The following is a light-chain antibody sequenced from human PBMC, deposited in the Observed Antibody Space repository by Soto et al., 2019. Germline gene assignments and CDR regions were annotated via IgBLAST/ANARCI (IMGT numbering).Light chain of an antibody. J-gene: IGLJ1*01. V-gene: IGLV2-23*02. CDR2: EVS. CDR3: CSYAGSSTYV. Sequence: QSRLTQPASVSGSPGQSITISCTGTSSDVGSYNLVSWYQQHPGKAPKLMIYEVSKRPSGVSNRFSGSKSGNTASLTISGLQAEDEADYYCCSYAGSSTYVFGTGTKVTVL. CDR1: SSDVGSYNL.